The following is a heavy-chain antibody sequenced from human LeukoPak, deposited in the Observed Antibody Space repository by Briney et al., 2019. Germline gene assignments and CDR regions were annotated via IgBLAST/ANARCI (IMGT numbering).Heavy chain of an antibody. CDR1: GFTFNSYA. V-gene: IGHV3-23*01. CDR2: ISGSGDRT. J-gene: IGHJ5*02. D-gene: IGHD6-19*01. Sequence: GGSLRLSCAASGFTFNSYAMSWVRQAPGKGLEWVSTISGSGDRTSYADSVKGRFTISRDNSKNTLFLQMTSLRAEDTAVYYCAKDRIGGVAVAGKGRWFDPWGQGTLVTVSS. CDR3: AKDRIGGVAVAGKGRWFDP.